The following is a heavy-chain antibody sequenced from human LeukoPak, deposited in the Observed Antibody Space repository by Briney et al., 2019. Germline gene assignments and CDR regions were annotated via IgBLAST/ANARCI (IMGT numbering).Heavy chain of an antibody. J-gene: IGHJ4*02. CDR1: GFTFSSYA. CDR2: ISYDGSNK. D-gene: IGHD3-9*01. Sequence: PGGSLRLSCAASGFTFSSYAMHWVHQAPGKGLEWVAVISYDGSNKYYADSVKGRFSISRDNSKNTLYLQMSRLRAEDTAVYYCARDPTYYDILTGYYKARGYLDYWGQGTLVTVSS. CDR3: ARDPTYYDILTGYYKARGYLDY. V-gene: IGHV3-30*04.